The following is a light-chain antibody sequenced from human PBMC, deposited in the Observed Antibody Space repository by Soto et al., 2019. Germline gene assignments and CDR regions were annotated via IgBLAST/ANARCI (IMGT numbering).Light chain of an antibody. J-gene: IGKJ1*01. CDR2: DAS. CDR1: QSSGSS. Sequence: TQSPGTLSASVGDRVTMTCRASQSSGSSLAWYQQKPGKAPNLLISDASSLESGVPSRFSGSGSGTEFILTISCLQPDDFASYCCQHYGGMWTFGQGTKVDIK. V-gene: IGKV1-5*01. CDR3: QHYGGMWT.